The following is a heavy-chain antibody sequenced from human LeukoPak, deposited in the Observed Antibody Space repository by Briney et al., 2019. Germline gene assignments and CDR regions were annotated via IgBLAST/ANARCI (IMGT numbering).Heavy chain of an antibody. CDR1: GGSISSSSYY. CDR3: AKRRGLVVPAAMLDY. J-gene: IGHJ4*02. Sequence: SETLSLTCTVSGGSISSSSYYWGWIRQPPGKGVEWVGSIYYSGSTYYNPSLKSRVTISVDTSKNQFSLKLSSVTAADTAVYYCAKRRGLVVPAAMLDYWGQGTLVTVSS. CDR2: IYYSGST. D-gene: IGHD2-2*01. V-gene: IGHV4-39*07.